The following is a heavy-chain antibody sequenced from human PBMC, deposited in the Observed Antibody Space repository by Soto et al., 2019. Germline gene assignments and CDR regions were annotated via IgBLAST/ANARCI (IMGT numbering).Heavy chain of an antibody. CDR1: SGSISSYY. J-gene: IGHJ6*02. D-gene: IGHD1-7*01. Sequence: SETLSLTCTVSSGSISSYYWSWIRQPPGKGLEWIGYIYYSGSTNYNPSLKSRVTISVDTSKNQFSLKLSSVTAADTAVYYCARDHGITGTTAEYYYYYGMDVWGQGTTVTVSS. CDR3: ARDHGITGTTAEYYYYYGMDV. CDR2: IYYSGST. V-gene: IGHV4-59*01.